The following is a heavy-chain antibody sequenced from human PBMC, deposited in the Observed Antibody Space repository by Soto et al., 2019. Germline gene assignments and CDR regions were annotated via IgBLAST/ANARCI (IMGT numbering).Heavy chain of an antibody. D-gene: IGHD6-19*01. Sequence: QVRLEQSGPGLVKPSATVTLTCTVSGDSFSGYYWNWIRQVPGKGLEWIGFVFHNATTSYNPSLKTRDTISDDTSKRRCSLRLTSVTAADTAIYYCARGDYSRGWPFGHWGQGILVTVSS. V-gene: IGHV4-59*13. J-gene: IGHJ4*02. CDR3: ARGDYSRGWPFGH. CDR1: GDSFSGYY. CDR2: VFHNATT.